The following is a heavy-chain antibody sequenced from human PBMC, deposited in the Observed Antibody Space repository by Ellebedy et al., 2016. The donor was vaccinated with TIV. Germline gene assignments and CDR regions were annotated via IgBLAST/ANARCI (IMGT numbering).Heavy chain of an antibody. Sequence: ASVKVSCKASGYTFTGYYLHWVRQAPGQGLEWMGWINPNSGGTNYAQKFQGWVTMTRDTSISTAYMELRRLRSDDTALYYCARAYFGSGTYPAFDIWGQGTMVSVSS. V-gene: IGHV1-2*04. CDR2: INPNSGGT. CDR1: GYTFTGYY. CDR3: ARAYFGSGTYPAFDI. J-gene: IGHJ3*02. D-gene: IGHD3-10*01.